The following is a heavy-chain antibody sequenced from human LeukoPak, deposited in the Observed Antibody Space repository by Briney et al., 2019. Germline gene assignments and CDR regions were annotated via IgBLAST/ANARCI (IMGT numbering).Heavy chain of an antibody. CDR2: ISSSSSTI. CDR3: ASLVVPAAIGYYYYYGMDV. V-gene: IGHV3-48*01. J-gene: IGHJ6*02. CDR1: GFTFSSFG. Sequence: GRSLRLSCAASGFTFSSFGMHWVRQAPGKGLEWVSYISSSSSTIYYADSVKGRFTISRDNAKNSLYLQMNSLRAEDTAVYYCASLVVPAAIGYYYYYGMDVWGQGTTVTVSS. D-gene: IGHD2-2*02.